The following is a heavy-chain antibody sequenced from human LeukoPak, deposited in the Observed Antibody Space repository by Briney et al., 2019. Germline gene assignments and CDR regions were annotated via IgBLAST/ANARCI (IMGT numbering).Heavy chain of an antibody. J-gene: IGHJ5*02. V-gene: IGHV4-4*07. Sequence: PSETLSLTCTVSGGPTSSYYWSWIRQPAGKGLEWIGRIYTVGDTNYNPSLKSRVTMSVDRSKNQISLKLSPVTAADTAVYYCARDPIAEAASNWFDPWGQGALVTVSS. CDR3: ARDPIAEAASNWFDP. D-gene: IGHD6-19*01. CDR2: IYTVGDT. CDR1: GGPTSSYY.